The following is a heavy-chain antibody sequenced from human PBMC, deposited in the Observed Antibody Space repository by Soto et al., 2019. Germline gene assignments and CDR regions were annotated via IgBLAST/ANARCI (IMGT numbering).Heavy chain of an antibody. Sequence: SGPTLVNPTQTLTLTCTFSGFSLSTSRVGVGWIRQPPGKALEWLALIYWDDDKRYSPSLKNRLTITKDTSKNQVVLTMTNMDPVDTAIYFFAHSTVVVVAANTLDFDYWGQGTLVTVSS. CDR1: GFSLSTSRVG. CDR3: AHSTVVVVAANTLDFDY. D-gene: IGHD2-15*01. CDR2: IYWDDDK. J-gene: IGHJ4*02. V-gene: IGHV2-5*02.